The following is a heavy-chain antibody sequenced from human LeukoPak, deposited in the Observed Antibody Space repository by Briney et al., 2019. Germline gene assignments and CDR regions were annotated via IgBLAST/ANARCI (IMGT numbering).Heavy chain of an antibody. V-gene: IGHV1-3*01. CDR3: ARAYYDFWSGYYPDY. Sequence: ASVKVSCKASGYTFTSYAMHWVRQAPGQRLEWMGWINAGNGNTKYSQKFQGRVTITRDTSASTAYVELSSLRSEDTAVYYCARAYYDFWSGYYPDYWGQGTLVTVSS. D-gene: IGHD3-3*01. J-gene: IGHJ4*02. CDR1: GYTFTSYA. CDR2: INAGNGNT.